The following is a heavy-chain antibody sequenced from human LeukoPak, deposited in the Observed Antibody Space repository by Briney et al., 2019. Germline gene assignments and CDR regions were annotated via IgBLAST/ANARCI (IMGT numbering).Heavy chain of an antibody. CDR2: IDWNSDSL. J-gene: IGHJ1*01. V-gene: IGHV3-9*01. Sequence: GRSLRLSCAASGFNFDDYAIHWVRQAPGKGLEWVSGIDWNSDSLGYADSVKGRFTISRDNAKNSLYLQMNSLTIEGTALYYCAKSDRGSSWYVYYFQHWGQGTLVTVSS. CDR1: GFNFDDYA. CDR3: AKSDRGSSWYVYYFQH. D-gene: IGHD6-13*01.